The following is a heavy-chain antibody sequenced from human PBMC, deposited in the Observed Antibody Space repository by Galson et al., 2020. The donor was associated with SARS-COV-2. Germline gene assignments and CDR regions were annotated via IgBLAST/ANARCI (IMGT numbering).Heavy chain of an antibody. D-gene: IGHD6-13*01. J-gene: IGHJ4*02. CDR3: AREAAAGIDY. Sequence: GESLKISCAASGFTVSSNYMSWVRQAPGKGLEWVSVIYSGGSTYYADSVKGRFTISRDNSKNTLYLQMNSLRAEDTTVYYCAREAAAGIDYWGQGTLVTVSS. CDR2: IYSGGST. CDR1: GFTVSSNY. V-gene: IGHV3-53*01.